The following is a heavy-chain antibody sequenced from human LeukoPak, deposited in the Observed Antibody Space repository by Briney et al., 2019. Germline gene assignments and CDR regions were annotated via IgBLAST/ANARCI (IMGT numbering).Heavy chain of an antibody. CDR3: ARGRYSSSSHHE. Sequence: ASVKVSCKASGYTFTSYDINWVRQAPGQGLEWMGWMNPNSGNTGYAQKFQGRVTMTRNTSISTAYMELSSLRSEDTAVYYCARGRYSSSSHHEWGQGTLVTVSS. D-gene: IGHD6-13*01. CDR2: MNPNSGNT. CDR1: GYTFTSYD. J-gene: IGHJ4*02. V-gene: IGHV1-8*01.